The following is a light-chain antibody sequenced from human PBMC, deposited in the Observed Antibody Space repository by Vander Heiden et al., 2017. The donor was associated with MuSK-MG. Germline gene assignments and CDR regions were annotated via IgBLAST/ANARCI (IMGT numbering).Light chain of an antibody. Sequence: DIRMTQSPSSLSACVGDRATRSRRASQSLGSSLIWFPQTPGNDTALVNHQTASLQLALPPASRASRSAPGFTLSIDRLLPEAFATYPCPQTYASVRTFGQGTRVEVK. CDR2: QTA. CDR3: PQTYASVRT. V-gene: IGKV1-39*01. J-gene: IGKJ1*01. CDR1: QSLGSS.